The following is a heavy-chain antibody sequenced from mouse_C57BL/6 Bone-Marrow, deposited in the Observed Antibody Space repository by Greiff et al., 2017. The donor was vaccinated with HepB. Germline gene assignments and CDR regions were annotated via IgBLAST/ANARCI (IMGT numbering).Heavy chain of an antibody. CDR2: INYDGSST. Sequence: EVQLQESEGGLVQPGSSMKLSCTASGFTFSDYYMAWVRQVPEKGLEWVANINYDGSSTYYLDSLKSRFIISRDNAKNILYLQMSSLKSEDTATYYCARDKITTEDWYFDVWGTGTTVTVSS. V-gene: IGHV5-16*01. D-gene: IGHD1-1*01. CDR3: ARDKITTEDWYFDV. CDR1: GFTFSDYY. J-gene: IGHJ1*03.